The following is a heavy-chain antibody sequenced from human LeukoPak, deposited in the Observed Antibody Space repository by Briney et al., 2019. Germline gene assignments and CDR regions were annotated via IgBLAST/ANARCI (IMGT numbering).Heavy chain of an antibody. Sequence: ASVKVSCKASGYTFTSYGISWVRQAPGQGLEWMGWISAYNGNTNYAQKLQGRVTMTTDTSTSTAYMELRSLRSGDTAVYYCARASYCSGGSCYSDYWGQGTLVTVSS. CDR2: ISAYNGNT. V-gene: IGHV1-18*01. CDR1: GYTFTSYG. D-gene: IGHD2-15*01. CDR3: ARASYCSGGSCYSDY. J-gene: IGHJ4*02.